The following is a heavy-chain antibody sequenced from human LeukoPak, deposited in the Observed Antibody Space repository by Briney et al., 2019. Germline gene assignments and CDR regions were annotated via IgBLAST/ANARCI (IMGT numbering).Heavy chain of an antibody. Sequence: SETLSLTCTASGGSISSGGYYWSWIRQPPGKGLEWIGEINHSGSTNYNPSLKSRVTISVDTSKNQFSLKLSSVTAADTAVYYCARSPLPAASTSHWFDPWGQGTLVTVSS. CDR3: ARSPLPAASTSHWFDP. J-gene: IGHJ5*02. D-gene: IGHD2-2*01. CDR1: GGSISSGGYY. V-gene: IGHV4-39*07. CDR2: INHSGST.